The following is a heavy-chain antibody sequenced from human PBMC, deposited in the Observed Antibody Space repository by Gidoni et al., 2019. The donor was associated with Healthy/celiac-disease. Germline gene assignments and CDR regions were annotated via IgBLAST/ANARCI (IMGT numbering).Heavy chain of an antibody. CDR1: GFTFSGSA. V-gene: IGHV3-73*02. CDR2: IRSKANSCAT. Sequence: EVQLVEPGGGLVQPGGHLKLYCAASGFTFSGSAMHWVRQASGQGLVWVGRIRSKANSCATAYAASVKGRFTISRDDSKNTAYLQMNSLKTEDTAVYYCTRRDYGGNSGFGYWGQGTLVTVSS. CDR3: TRRDYGGNSGFGY. D-gene: IGHD4-17*01. J-gene: IGHJ4*02.